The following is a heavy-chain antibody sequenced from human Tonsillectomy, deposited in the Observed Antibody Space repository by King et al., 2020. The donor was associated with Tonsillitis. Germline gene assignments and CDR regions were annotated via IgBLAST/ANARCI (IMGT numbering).Heavy chain of an antibody. CDR1: GFTFSNNA. D-gene: IGHD3-10*01. CDR2: ISDRGGQP. Sequence: VQLVESGGGLLQPGGSLKLSVAASGFTFSNNAINWVRQAPGKGLDGVPGISDRGGQPSYAASVKGRITTSRDNSKSTLYLQMTSLRVEDTAVYYCAMEYYYGSGADAFDIWGQGTVVTVSS. J-gene: IGHJ3*02. V-gene: IGHV3-23*04. CDR3: AMEYYYGSGADAFDI.